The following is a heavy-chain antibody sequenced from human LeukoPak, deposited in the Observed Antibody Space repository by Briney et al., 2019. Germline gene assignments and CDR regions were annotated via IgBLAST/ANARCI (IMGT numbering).Heavy chain of an antibody. Sequence: ASVKVPCKASGYTFTVYYMHWVRQAPGQGLEWMGWINPNSGGTNYAQKFQGRVTMTRDTSISTAYMELSRLRSDDTAVYYCARDRTRTGYSSGWYHDYWGQGTLVTVSS. J-gene: IGHJ4*02. CDR2: INPNSGGT. V-gene: IGHV1-2*02. CDR3: ARDRTRTGYSSGWYHDY. D-gene: IGHD6-19*01. CDR1: GYTFTVYY.